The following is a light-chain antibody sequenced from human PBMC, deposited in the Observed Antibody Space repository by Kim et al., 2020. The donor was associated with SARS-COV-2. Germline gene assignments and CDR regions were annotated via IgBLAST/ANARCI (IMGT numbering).Light chain of an antibody. V-gene: IGLV1-51*01. CDR1: SSNIGNNY. J-gene: IGLJ3*02. Sequence: QKVTISCSGSSSNIGNNYVSWYQQLPGTAPKLLIYDNNKRPSGIPDRFSGSKSGTSATLGITGLQTGDEADYYCGTWDSSLSAVVFGGGTKLTVL. CDR2: DNN. CDR3: GTWDSSLSAVV.